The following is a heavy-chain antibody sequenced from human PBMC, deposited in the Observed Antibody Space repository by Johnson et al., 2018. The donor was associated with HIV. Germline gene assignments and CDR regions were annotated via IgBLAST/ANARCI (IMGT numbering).Heavy chain of an antibody. J-gene: IGHJ3*02. V-gene: IGHV3-11*04. CDR2: ISSSGSSI. Sequence: VQLVESGGGLVKPGGSLRLSCVTSGFGFSTYYMSWIRQAPGKGLECLSYISSSGSSIYYTDFVKGRFTISRDNSKHTLYLQMNSLRAEDPAVYYCAKTEDAFDIWGQGTMVTVSS. CDR1: GFGFSTYY. CDR3: AKTEDAFDI.